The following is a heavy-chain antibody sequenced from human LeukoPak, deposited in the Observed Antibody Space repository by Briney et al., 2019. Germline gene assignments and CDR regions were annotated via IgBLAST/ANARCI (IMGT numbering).Heavy chain of an antibody. D-gene: IGHD6-19*01. CDR3: AKDVIAVAGTFDY. J-gene: IGHJ4*02. Sequence: GGSLRLSCAASGFTVSSNYMSWVRQAPGKGLEWVSAISGSGGSTYYANSVKGRFTIPRDNSKNTLYLQMNSLRAEDTAVYYCAKDVIAVAGTFDYWGQGTLVTASS. CDR1: GFTVSSNY. CDR2: ISGSGGST. V-gene: IGHV3-23*01.